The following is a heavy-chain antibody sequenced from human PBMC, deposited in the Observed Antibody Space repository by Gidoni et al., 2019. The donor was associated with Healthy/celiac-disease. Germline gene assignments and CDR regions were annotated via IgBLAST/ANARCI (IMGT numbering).Heavy chain of an antibody. CDR1: GVNFSSEW. CDR2: IKQDGSEK. CDR3: AREPSRLRYFDWFTDAFDI. D-gene: IGHD3-9*01. Sequence: EVQLVESGGGLVKPGGSRRLSWADSGVNFSSEWMSWVRQAPGKGLEWVANIKQDGSEKYYLDSVKGRFTISRDNAKNSLYLQMNSLRAEDTSVYYCAREPSRLRYFDWFTDAFDIWGQGTMVTVSS. V-gene: IGHV3-7*03. J-gene: IGHJ3*02.